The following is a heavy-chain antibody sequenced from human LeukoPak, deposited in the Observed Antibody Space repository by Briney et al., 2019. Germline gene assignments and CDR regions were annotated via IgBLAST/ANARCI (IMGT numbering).Heavy chain of an antibody. D-gene: IGHD1-26*01. Sequence: ASVKVSCKASGYTFTSYGISWVRQAPGQGLEWMGWISAYNGNTNYAQKFQGRVTMTRDTSISTAYMEVSRLRSDDTAVYYCARGYSGSYQFDYWGQGTLVTVSS. J-gene: IGHJ4*02. CDR2: ISAYNGNT. CDR1: GYTFTSYG. V-gene: IGHV1-18*01. CDR3: ARGYSGSYQFDY.